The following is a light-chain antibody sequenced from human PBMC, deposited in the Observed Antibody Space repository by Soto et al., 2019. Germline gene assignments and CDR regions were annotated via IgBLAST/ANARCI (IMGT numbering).Light chain of an antibody. CDR3: QQYGSSPPT. CDR1: QSVSNNY. Sequence: EIVLTQSPGTLSLSPGERATLSCRASQSVSNNYLAWYQQKPGQAPRLLMYGASSRATGIPDRFSGSGSGTDFTLTISRLEPEDFAVYYCQQYGSSPPTFGQGTRLEVK. CDR2: GAS. V-gene: IGKV3-20*01. J-gene: IGKJ5*01.